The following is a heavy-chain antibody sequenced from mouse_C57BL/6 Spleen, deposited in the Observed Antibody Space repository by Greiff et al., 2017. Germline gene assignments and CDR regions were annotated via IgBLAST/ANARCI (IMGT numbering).Heavy chain of an antibody. D-gene: IGHD1-1*01. J-gene: IGHJ3*01. CDR3: APITTVVDGFAY. CDR1: GFNFKNTY. V-gene: IGHV14-3*01. Sequence: EVQLQQSVAELVRPGASVTLSCTASGFNFKNTYMHWVKQRPEQGLEWIGRIDPANGNTKYAPKFQGKATITADTSSNTAYLQLSSLTAEDTAIYCSAPITTVVDGFAYWGQGTLVTVSA. CDR2: IDPANGNT.